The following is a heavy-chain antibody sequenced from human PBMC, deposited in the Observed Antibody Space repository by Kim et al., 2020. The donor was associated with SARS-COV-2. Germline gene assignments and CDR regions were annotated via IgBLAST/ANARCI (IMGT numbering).Heavy chain of an antibody. CDR3: ARDIRSYYYGSGSYSEYYYYYYGMDV. CDR2: IYYSGST. CDR1: GGSISSGGYY. J-gene: IGHJ6*02. Sequence: SETLSLTCTVSGGSISSGGYYWSWIRQHPGKGLEWIGYIYYSGSTYYNPSLKSRVTISVDTSKNQFSLKLSSVTAADTAVYYCARDIRSYYYGSGSYSEYYYYYYGMDVWGQGTTVTVSS. V-gene: IGHV4-31*03. D-gene: IGHD3-10*01.